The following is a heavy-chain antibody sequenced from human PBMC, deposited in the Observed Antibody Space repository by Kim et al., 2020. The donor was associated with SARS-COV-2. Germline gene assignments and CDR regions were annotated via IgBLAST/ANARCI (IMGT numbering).Heavy chain of an antibody. Sequence: GESLKISCKGSGYSFTSYWIGWVRQMPGKGLEWMGIIYPGDSDTRYSPSFQGQVTISADKSISTAYLQWSSLKASDTAMYYCARLMPGLRPGRNPTRPGPTVTTLGFDYWGQGTLVTVSS. D-gene: IGHD4-4*01. V-gene: IGHV5-51*01. J-gene: IGHJ4*02. CDR1: GYSFTSYW. CDR2: IYPGDSDT. CDR3: ARLMPGLRPGRNPTRPGPTVTTLGFDY.